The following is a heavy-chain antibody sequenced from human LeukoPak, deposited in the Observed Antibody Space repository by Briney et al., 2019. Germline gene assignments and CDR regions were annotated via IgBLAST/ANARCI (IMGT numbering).Heavy chain of an antibody. CDR2: IYYSGST. Sequence: KPSETLSLTCTVSGGSISSSSYYWGWIRQPPGKGLEWIGSIYYSGSTYYNPSLKSRVTISVDTSKNQFSLKLSSVTAADTAVYYCARGDSSGSKKYYMDVWGKGTTVTVSS. V-gene: IGHV4-39*07. J-gene: IGHJ6*03. D-gene: IGHD6-19*01. CDR3: ARGDSSGSKKYYMDV. CDR1: GGSISSSSYY.